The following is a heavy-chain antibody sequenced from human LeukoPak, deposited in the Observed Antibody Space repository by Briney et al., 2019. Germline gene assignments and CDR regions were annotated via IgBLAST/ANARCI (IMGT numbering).Heavy chain of an antibody. D-gene: IGHD2-2*02. CDR3: ARNRCCRSTSCYKANWFDP. CDR2: INPSGGST. J-gene: IGHJ5*02. V-gene: IGHV1-46*01. Sequence: GASVKVSCKASGYTFTSYYMHWVRQAPGQGLEWMGIINPSGGSTSYAQKFQGRVTMTRDMSTSTVYMELSSLRSEDTAVYYCARNRCCRSTSCYKANWFDPWGQGTLVTVSS. CDR1: GYTFTSYY.